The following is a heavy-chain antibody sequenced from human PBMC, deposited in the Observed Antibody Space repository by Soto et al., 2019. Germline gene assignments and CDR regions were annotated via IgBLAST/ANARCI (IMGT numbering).Heavy chain of an antibody. J-gene: IGHJ6*02. CDR3: ARAVTWGLDV. Sequence: EVQLLESGGGLVQPGGSLRLSCVASGFTFSLYSMSWVRQAPGKGLEWVSYISRSSTGIHYADSVKGRFTISRDDATNSMHLQMNSLRDGDTAVYYCARAVTWGLDVWGQGTTVSISS. CDR2: ISRSSTGI. CDR1: GFTFSLYS. D-gene: IGHD3-10*01. V-gene: IGHV3-48*02.